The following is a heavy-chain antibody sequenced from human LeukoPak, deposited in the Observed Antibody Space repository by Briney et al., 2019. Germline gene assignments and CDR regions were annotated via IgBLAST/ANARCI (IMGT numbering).Heavy chain of an antibody. V-gene: IGHV3-7*01. CDR3: ARDRAYSTYDY. CDR1: GFTFSNSW. J-gene: IGHJ4*02. Sequence: GGSLRLSCTASGFTFSNSWMTWVRQAPGKGLEWVADIKEDGSVKNYVEYVKGRFTISRDNAKNSLHLQMSSLRVEDTAVYYRARDRAYSTYDYWGQGTLVRVSS. CDR2: IKEDGSVK. D-gene: IGHD2/OR15-2a*01.